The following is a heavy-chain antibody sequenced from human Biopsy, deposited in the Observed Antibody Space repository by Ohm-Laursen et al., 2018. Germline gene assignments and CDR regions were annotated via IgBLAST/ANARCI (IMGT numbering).Heavy chain of an antibody. Sequence: SETLSLTCPVSGGSISSYYWSWIRQPPGKGLEWIGYIYYTGSTNYNPSLKSRVTMSIDTSKNQFSLRLSSVTAADTAVYYCARAAFGPFDSWGQGALVTVSS. J-gene: IGHJ4*02. V-gene: IGHV4-59*12. CDR1: GGSISSYY. CDR3: ARAAFGPFDS. D-gene: IGHD3-16*01. CDR2: IYYTGST.